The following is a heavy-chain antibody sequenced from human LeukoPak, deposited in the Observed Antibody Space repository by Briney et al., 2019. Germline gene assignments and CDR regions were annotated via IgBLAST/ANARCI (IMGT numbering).Heavy chain of an antibody. CDR3: ARAPSTRLDY. Sequence: PSETLSLTCTVSGGSISSYYWSWIRQPPGKGLEWIGYIYYSGSTNYNPSLKSRVTISVDTSKNQFSLKLSSVTAADTAVYYCARAPSTRLDYWGQGTLATVSS. D-gene: IGHD2-2*01. V-gene: IGHV4-59*12. J-gene: IGHJ4*02. CDR1: GGSISSYY. CDR2: IYYSGST.